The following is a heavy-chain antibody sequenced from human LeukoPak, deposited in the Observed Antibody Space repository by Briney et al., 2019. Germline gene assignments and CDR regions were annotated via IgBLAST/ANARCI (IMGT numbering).Heavy chain of an antibody. Sequence: ASVKVSCKASGYTFTSYGISWVRQAPGQGLEWMGWISAYNGNTKYAQKLQGRVTMTTDTSTSTAYMELRSLRSDDTAVYYCARFTPRLTREKFDYWGQGTLVTVSS. V-gene: IGHV1-18*01. CDR3: ARFTPRLTREKFDY. D-gene: IGHD2-2*01. CDR1: GYTFTSYG. J-gene: IGHJ4*02. CDR2: ISAYNGNT.